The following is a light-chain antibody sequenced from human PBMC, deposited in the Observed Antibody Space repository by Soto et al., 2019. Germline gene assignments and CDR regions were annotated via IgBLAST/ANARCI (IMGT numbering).Light chain of an antibody. CDR2: GAS. CDR1: QSVGNN. CDR3: QQYGSSPWT. V-gene: IGKV3-15*01. J-gene: IGKJ1*01. Sequence: EIVMTQSPATLSVYPGERATLSCRASQSVGNNLAWYQQKPGQAPRLLIHGASTRATVIPARFSGSGSGTEFTLTISSLQPEDFAVYYCQQYGSSPWTFGQGTKVDIK.